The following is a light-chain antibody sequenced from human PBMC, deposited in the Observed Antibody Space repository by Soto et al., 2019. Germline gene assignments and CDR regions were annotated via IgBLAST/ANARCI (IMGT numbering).Light chain of an antibody. CDR1: DDIKYD. V-gene: IGKV1-6*01. CDR2: ASS. J-gene: IGKJ1*01. CDR3: LQDYFYPWT. Sequence: ALHMTQSPSFLSASVGDRVTITCRASDDIKYDLGWSQQKPGKAPRLLIYASSMLQPGVPSRFSGGGSGTDFTLTISGLQPEDFATYFCLQDYFYPWTFGQGTKVEIK.